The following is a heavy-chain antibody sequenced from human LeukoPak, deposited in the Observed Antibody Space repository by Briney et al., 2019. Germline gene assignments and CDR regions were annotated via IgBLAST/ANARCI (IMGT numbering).Heavy chain of an antibody. D-gene: IGHD6-19*01. Sequence: PGGSLRLSGSASGFTFSSYAMHWVRQAPGKGLEYASAISSNGGSTYYADSVKGRFTISRDNSKNTLYLQMSSLRAEDTAVYYCVNSISVARGTGYWGQGTLVTVSS. CDR2: ISSNGGST. J-gene: IGHJ4*02. V-gene: IGHV3-64D*06. CDR1: GFTFSSYA. CDR3: VNSISVARGTGY.